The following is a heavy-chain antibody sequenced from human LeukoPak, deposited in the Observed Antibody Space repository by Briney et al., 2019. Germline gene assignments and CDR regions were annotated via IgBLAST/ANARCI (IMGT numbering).Heavy chain of an antibody. V-gene: IGHV3-23*01. CDR1: GFTFSNYA. D-gene: IGHD2-21*02. CDR2: INLGGDT. J-gene: IGHJ4*02. Sequence: GGSLRLSCAASGFTFSNYAMNWVRQAPGKGLEWVSAINLGGDTYYADSVKGRFTMSRDNSNKTLYLQMNSLRAGDTAVYYCAKGGDTSSRGRGRYWGQGTLVTVSS. CDR3: AKGGDTSSRGRGRY.